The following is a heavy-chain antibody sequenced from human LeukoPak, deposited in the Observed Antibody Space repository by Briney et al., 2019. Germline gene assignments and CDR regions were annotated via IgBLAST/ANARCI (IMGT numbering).Heavy chain of an antibody. J-gene: IGHJ4*02. CDR1: GGTFSSYA. D-gene: IGHD2-2*01. V-gene: IGHV1-69*04. CDR2: IIPIFGIT. Sequence: PSVKVSCKASGGTFSSYAINWVRQAPGRGLEWMGRIIPIFGITNYAQKFQGRVTITADKSTGTAYMELSSLRSEDTAVYFCARWAPYCSSTSCPFYFDYWGQGTLVTVSS. CDR3: ARWAPYCSSTSCPFYFDY.